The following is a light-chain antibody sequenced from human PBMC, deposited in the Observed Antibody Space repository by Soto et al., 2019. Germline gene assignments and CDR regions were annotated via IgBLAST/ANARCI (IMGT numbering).Light chain of an antibody. Sequence: LTQPASVSWSLGQSITISCTGTSSDVGAYNYVSWYQQQPGKAPKLMISEVSNRPSGVSNRFSGSKSGNTASLIISGLQAEDQADYYCCSFTSITTYVFGTGTKVTXL. CDR1: SSDVGAYNY. J-gene: IGLJ1*01. V-gene: IGLV2-14*01. CDR3: CSFTSITTYV. CDR2: EVS.